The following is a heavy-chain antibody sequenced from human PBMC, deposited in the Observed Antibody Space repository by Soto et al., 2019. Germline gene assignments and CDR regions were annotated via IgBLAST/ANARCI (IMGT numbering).Heavy chain of an antibody. D-gene: IGHD1-26*01. CDR1: GYTPTNYD. CDR3: ARALYRSGTYYAFDN. J-gene: IGHJ4*02. Sequence: QVHLVQSGAEVKTPGASVKVSCQTSGYTPTNYDIGWVRQAPGQGLEWMGWISAYNGNTNYAQKLQGRLTMTTDTPTRIAYMGLRSLRSDDTAVYYCARALYRSGTYYAFDNWGQGTLVTVSS. CDR2: ISAYNGNT. V-gene: IGHV1-18*01.